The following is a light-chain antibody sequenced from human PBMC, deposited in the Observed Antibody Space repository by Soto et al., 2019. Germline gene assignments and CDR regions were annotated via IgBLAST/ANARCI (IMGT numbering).Light chain of an antibody. V-gene: IGLV2-14*01. CDR3: SSYTSSSTLRV. J-gene: IGLJ1*01. CDR2: DVN. CDR1: SSDVGGYNY. Sequence: QSALTQSASVSGSPGQSITISCTGTSSDVGGYNYVSWYQQHPGKAPKLMIYDVNNRPSGVSNRFSGSKSGDTASLTISGLQAEDEADYSCSSYTSSSTLRVFGTGTKLTVL.